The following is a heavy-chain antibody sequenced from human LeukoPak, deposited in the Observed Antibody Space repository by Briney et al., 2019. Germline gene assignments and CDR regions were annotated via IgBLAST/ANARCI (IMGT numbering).Heavy chain of an antibody. CDR3: RHIEYVAPDS. J-gene: IGHJ4*02. D-gene: IGHD2-21*01. V-gene: IGHV3-73*01. CDR1: GLGFAGSA. Sequence: GGSLRLSCAASGLGFAGSAVHWVRQTSGRGLEWIGCVRSRDKNYATIYGASARGRFTISRDDSRNTASLQMNSLNTKDTAVYYFRHIEYVAPDSWGQGTLVTVSS. CDR2: VRSRDKNYAT.